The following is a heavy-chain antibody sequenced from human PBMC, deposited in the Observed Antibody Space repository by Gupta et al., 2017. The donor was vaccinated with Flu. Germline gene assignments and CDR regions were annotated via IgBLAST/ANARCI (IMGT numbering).Heavy chain of an antibody. D-gene: IGHD6-6*01. Sequence: QVQLVESGGGLVKPGGSLRLSCAASGFTFSDYYMSWIRQAPGKGLEWVSDISSSGSTIYYADSVKGRFTISRDNAKNSLYLQMNSLRAEDTAVYYCAREDQASIAARRVGFDYWGQGTLVTVSS. J-gene: IGHJ4*02. CDR1: GFTFSDYY. CDR3: AREDQASIAARRVGFDY. V-gene: IGHV3-11*01. CDR2: ISSSGSTI.